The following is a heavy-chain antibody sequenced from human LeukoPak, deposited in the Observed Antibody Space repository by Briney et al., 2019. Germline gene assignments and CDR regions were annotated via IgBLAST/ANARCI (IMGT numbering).Heavy chain of an antibody. CDR3: ARDHSRTEGGTSFWWFDP. D-gene: IGHD1-26*01. J-gene: IGHJ5*02. V-gene: IGHV1-46*01. CDR2: INPSGTTT. Sequence: GASVKVSCTPSGYIFTTYNLHWVRQAPGQGLEWMGVINPSGTTTVYAQKFQGRVTMTRDTSTSTDYLELRSLRSEDTATYYCARDHSRTEGGTSFWWFDPWGQGTLVIVSS. CDR1: GYIFTTYN.